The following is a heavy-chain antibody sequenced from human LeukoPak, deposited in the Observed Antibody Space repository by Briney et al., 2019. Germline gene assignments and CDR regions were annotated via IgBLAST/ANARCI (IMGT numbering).Heavy chain of an antibody. CDR1: GFSFSSYG. CDR2: IRYDGSDK. V-gene: IGHV3-30*02. J-gene: IGHJ6*02. D-gene: IGHD2-2*01. Sequence: GSLRLSCAASGFSFSSYGMHWVRQAPGKGLEWVTFIRYDGSDKFYADSVKGRFTTSRDNAKNSLYLQMNSLRAEDTAVYYCASGVIGYCSSTSCSRGDGMDVWGQGTTVTVSS. CDR3: ASGVIGYCSSTSCSRGDGMDV.